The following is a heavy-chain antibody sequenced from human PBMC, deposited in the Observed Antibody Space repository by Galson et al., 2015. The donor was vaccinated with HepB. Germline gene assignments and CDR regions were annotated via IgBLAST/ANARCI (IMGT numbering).Heavy chain of an antibody. Sequence: SLRLSCAASGFTFSSYGMSWVRQAPGKGLEWVSIISTDGGTTHYADFVKGRFTISRDNSKNTLYLQMNSLRVEDTAIYYCAKGGGGGGYYNTFHIWGQGTMVTVSS. J-gene: IGHJ3*02. CDR2: ISTDGGTT. CDR3: AKGGGGGGYYNTFHI. V-gene: IGHV3-23*01. D-gene: IGHD1-26*01. CDR1: GFTFSSYG.